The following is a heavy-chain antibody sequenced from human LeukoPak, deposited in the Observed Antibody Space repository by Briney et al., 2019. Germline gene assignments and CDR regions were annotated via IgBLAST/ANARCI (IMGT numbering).Heavy chain of an antibody. CDR2: IKQDGSEK. J-gene: IGHJ4*02. D-gene: IGHD6-6*01. CDR1: GFTFSSYW. V-gene: IGHV3-7*01. CDR3: ARDLRGYSSSSPRYYFDY. Sequence: PGGSLRLSCAASGFTFSSYWMSWVRQAPGKGLEWVANIKQDGSEKYYVDSVKGRFTISRDNAKNSLYLQMNSLRAEDTAVYYCARDLRGYSSSSPRYYFDYWGQGTLVTVSP.